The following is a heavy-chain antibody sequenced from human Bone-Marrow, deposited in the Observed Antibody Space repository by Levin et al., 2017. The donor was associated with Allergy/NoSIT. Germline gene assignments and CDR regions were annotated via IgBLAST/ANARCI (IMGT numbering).Heavy chain of an antibody. D-gene: IGHD2-2*01. CDR2: INTNTGNP. CDR3: AVKYRYFYMDV. V-gene: IGHV7-4-1*02. Sequence: RSSVPVSFPASFSPFLPYALNWVRQAPGQGLEWMGQINTNTGNPMYAQGFTGRFVFSLDTSVSTAYLQINNLEAADTAVYYCAVKYRYFYMDVWGKGTTVTVSS. J-gene: IGHJ6*03. CDR1: FSPFLPYA.